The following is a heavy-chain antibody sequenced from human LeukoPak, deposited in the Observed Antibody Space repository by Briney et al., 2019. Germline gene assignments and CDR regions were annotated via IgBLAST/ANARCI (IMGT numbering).Heavy chain of an antibody. Sequence: PSETLSLTCTVSGGSVTSASHYWAWIRQPPGKGLEWIGSIHYSGSTYHSPSLKSRLTISGDTSKSQFSLKLTFVTAADTAVYYCTRHHDYGDKIDYWGQGTLVTVSS. CDR1: GGSVTSASHY. CDR2: IHYSGST. V-gene: IGHV4-39*01. J-gene: IGHJ4*02. D-gene: IGHD4-23*01. CDR3: TRHHDYGDKIDY.